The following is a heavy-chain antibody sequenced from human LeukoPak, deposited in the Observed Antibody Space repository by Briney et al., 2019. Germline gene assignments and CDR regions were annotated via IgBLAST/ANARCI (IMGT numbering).Heavy chain of an antibody. Sequence: ASVKVSCKASGYTFTGYYMHWVRQAPGQGLEWMGRINPNSGGTNYAQKFQGRVTKTRDTSISTAYMELSRLRSDDTAVYYCARCRFEVVTELDYWGQGTLVTVSS. CDR1: GYTFTGYY. V-gene: IGHV1-2*06. CDR3: ARCRFEVVTELDY. CDR2: INPNSGGT. D-gene: IGHD2-21*02. J-gene: IGHJ4*02.